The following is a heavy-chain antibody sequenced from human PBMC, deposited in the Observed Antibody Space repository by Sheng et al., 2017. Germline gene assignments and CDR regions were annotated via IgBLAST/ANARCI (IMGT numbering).Heavy chain of an antibody. CDR3: ARGGPIKWQLAGAFDV. Sequence: EVQLVESGGGLVQPGRSLRLSCAASGFTVSANYMSWVRQAPGKGLEWVSSIYSDGTTYYTDSVKGRFTISRDNSKNTLYLQMNSLRAEDTAMYYCARGGPIKWQLAGAFDVWGQGTMVTVSS. CDR2: IYSDGTT. D-gene: IGHD6-6*01. V-gene: IGHV3-66*02. CDR1: GFTVSANY. J-gene: IGHJ3*01.